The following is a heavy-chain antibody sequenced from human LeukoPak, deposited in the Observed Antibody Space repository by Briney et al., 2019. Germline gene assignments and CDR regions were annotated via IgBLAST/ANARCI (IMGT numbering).Heavy chain of an antibody. CDR3: ARQYYDSSGSRAFDI. CDR2: SYPGESDT. V-gene: IGHV5-51*01. J-gene: IGHJ3*02. D-gene: IGHD3-22*01. CDR1: GYSFTNYW. Sequence: GESLKISCKGSGYSFTNYWIGWGRQMPGKGLEGMGISYPGESDTRYSPSFQGQVTISADKSISTAYLQWSSLKASDTAMYYCARQYYDSSGSRAFDIWGQGTMVTVS.